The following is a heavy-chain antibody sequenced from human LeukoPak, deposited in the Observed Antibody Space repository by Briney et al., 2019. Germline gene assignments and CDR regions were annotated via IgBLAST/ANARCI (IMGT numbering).Heavy chain of an antibody. CDR1: GFTFSSYS. Sequence: GGSLRLSCAASGFTFSSYSMNWVRQAPGKGLQWVSYISSSSSSIYYADSVKGRFTISRDNAKNSLYLQMNSLRAEDTAVYYCARLGRITDGYNSLWGQGTLVTVSS. V-gene: IGHV3-48*01. D-gene: IGHD5-24*01. CDR2: ISSSSSSI. J-gene: IGHJ4*02. CDR3: ARLGRITDGYNSL.